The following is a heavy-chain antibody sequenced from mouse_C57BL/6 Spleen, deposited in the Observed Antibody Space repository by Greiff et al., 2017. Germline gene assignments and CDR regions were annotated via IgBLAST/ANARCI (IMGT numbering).Heavy chain of an antibody. CDR3: ASSEDFYFYFYV. Sequence: QVQLQQPGAELVRPGSSVKLSCKASGYTFTSYWMDWVKQRPGQGLEWIGNIYPSDSETHYNQKFKDKATLTVDKSSSTAYMQLSSLTSEDSAVYYCASSEDFYFYFYVWGTGTTVTVSS. J-gene: IGHJ1*03. CDR2: IYPSDSET. V-gene: IGHV1-61*01. CDR1: GYTFTSYW.